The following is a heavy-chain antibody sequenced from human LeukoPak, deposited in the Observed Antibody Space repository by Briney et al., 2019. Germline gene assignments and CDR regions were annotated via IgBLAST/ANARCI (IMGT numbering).Heavy chain of an antibody. CDR3: ATTSKYSSGWYAFDI. J-gene: IGHJ3*02. Sequence: SETLSLTCTVSGGSISSYYWSWIRQPPGKGLEWIGYIYYSGSTNYNPSLKSRVTISVDTSKNQFSLRLSSVTAADTAVYYCATTSKYSSGWYAFDIWGQGTMVTVSS. D-gene: IGHD6-19*01. CDR1: GGSISSYY. V-gene: IGHV4-59*08. CDR2: IYYSGST.